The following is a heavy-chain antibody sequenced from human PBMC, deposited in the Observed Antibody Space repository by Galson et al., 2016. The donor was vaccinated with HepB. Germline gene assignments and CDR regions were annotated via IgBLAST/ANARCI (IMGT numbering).Heavy chain of an antibody. J-gene: IGHJ4*02. CDR2: IIPMFGTA. V-gene: IGHV1-69*06. CDR1: GDTFSNYA. CDR3: ARGGQLYCGGDCYLLDY. Sequence: SVKVSCKASGDTFSNYAISWVRQAPGQGLEWIGRIIPMFGTAIYADKFQGRVMLTADKSTSTSYMELGSLTFEDTAVYYCARGGQLYCGGDCYLLDYWGQGTPVTVSS. D-gene: IGHD2-21*02.